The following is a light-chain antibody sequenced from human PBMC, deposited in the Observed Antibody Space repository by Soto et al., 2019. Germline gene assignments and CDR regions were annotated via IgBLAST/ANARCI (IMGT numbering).Light chain of an antibody. CDR3: QHGHNWPLT. CDR1: QSISTE. CDR2: SAS. J-gene: IGKJ2*01. V-gene: IGKV3-15*01. Sequence: EIAMTQPPATLSVSPGERATLSCRASQSISTELAWYQQIPGQPPRLLIYSASTRATGVPARFTGSGSGSEFTLTIGGLQSGDFAIYYCQHGHNWPLTFGQGTRLEI.